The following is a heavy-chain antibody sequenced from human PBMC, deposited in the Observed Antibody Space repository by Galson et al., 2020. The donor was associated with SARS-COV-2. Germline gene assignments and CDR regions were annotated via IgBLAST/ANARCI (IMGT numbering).Heavy chain of an antibody. D-gene: IGHD1-26*01. CDR2: IRSSNSET. Sequence: GGSLRLSCAASVFTFRSYDMNWVRQAPGKGLEWISNIRSSNSETFYADSVKGRFIISRDNVKNVLSLQMNSLRDDDTAVYFCARDAYYAFDLWGQGTVVTVSS. CDR3: ARDAYYAFDL. CDR1: VFTFRSYD. J-gene: IGHJ3*01. V-gene: IGHV3-48*02.